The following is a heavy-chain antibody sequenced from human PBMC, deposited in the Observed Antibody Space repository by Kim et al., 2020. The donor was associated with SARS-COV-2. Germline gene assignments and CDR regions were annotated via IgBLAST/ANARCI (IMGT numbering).Heavy chain of an antibody. CDR2: INGGNGNT. CDR1: GDTFTSYA. D-gene: IGHD2-21*01. Sequence: ASVKVSCKASGDTFTSYAIQWVRQAPGQRLEWMGWINGGNGNTKYSQKFQARVTITRDTSASTAYMELSSLRSEDTAVYYCARDRRDGYNLKGNYYYYYGLDVWGQGTTVTVSS. CDR3: ARDRRDGYNLKGNYYYYYGLDV. V-gene: IGHV1-3*01. J-gene: IGHJ6*02.